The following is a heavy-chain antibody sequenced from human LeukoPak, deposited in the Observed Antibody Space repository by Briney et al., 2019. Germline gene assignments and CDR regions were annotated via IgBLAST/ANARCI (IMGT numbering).Heavy chain of an antibody. D-gene: IGHD5-12*01. CDR3: ARGPGYSGYDWVDYFDY. CDR1: GFTFSRYA. V-gene: IGHV3-74*01. Sequence: GGSLRLSCAASGFTFSRYAMSWVRQAPGKGLVWVSRINSDGSSTSYADSVKGRFTISIDNAKNTLYLQMNSLRAEDTAVYYCARGPGYSGYDWVDYFDYWGQGTLVTVSS. CDR2: INSDGSST. J-gene: IGHJ4*02.